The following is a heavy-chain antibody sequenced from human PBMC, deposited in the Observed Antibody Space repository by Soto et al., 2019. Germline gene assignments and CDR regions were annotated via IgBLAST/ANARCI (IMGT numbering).Heavy chain of an antibody. CDR1: DGSINNGDW. D-gene: IGHD1-26*01. V-gene: IGHV4-4*02. J-gene: IGHJ4*02. CDR3: ATRGIVGPIY. Sequence: QVQLQESGTGLVEPSGTLSLTCNVYDGSINNGDWCSWVRQPPGKGLEWIGEVYHNGNTNYNASLKSRVPVSVDKSSNQFSLRLTSVTPADTAVYYCATRGIVGPIYWGQGTLVTVSS. CDR2: VYHNGNT.